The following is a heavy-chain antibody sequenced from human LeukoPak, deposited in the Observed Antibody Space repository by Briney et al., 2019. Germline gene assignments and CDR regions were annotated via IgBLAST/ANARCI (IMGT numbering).Heavy chain of an antibody. J-gene: IGHJ4*02. CDR1: GFTSNNYP. Sequence: GGSLRLSCAAPGFTSNNYPMHWVRQAPGKGLEWVAVISYDGSNKYYADSVKGRFTISRNNSKNTLYLQMNSLRAEDTAVYYCARGGGNCLDYWGQGTLVAVSS. V-gene: IGHV3-30-3*01. D-gene: IGHD3-16*01. CDR2: ISYDGSNK. CDR3: ARGGGNCLDY.